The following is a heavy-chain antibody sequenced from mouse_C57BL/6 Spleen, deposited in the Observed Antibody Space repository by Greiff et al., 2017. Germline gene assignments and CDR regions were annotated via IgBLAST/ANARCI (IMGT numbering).Heavy chain of an antibody. CDR2: IYPGDGDT. V-gene: IGHV1-82*01. CDR3: TRSDNKLHYAMDY. Sequence: VQLQQSGPELVKPGASVKISCKASGYAFSSSWMNWVKQRPGKGLEWIGRIYPGDGDTNYNGKFKGKATLTADKSSSTAYMQLSSLTSEDSAVYYCTRSDNKLHYAMDYWGQATSVTVSS. CDR1: GYAFSSSW. J-gene: IGHJ4*01.